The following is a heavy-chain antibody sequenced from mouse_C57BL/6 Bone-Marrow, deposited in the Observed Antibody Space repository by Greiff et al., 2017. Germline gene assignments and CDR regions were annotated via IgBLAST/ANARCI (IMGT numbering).Heavy chain of an antibody. D-gene: IGHD1-1*01. J-gene: IGHJ2*01. CDR1: GYTFTSYW. CDR3: AKGHYGNYFDY. CDR2: IDPSDSYT. Sequence: VQLQQSGAELVMPGASVKLSCKASGYTFTSYWMHWVKQRPGQGLEWIGEIDPSDSYTNYNQKFKGKSTLTVDKSSSTAYMQLSSLTSEDSAVYYCAKGHYGNYFDYWGQGTTLTVSS. V-gene: IGHV1-69*01.